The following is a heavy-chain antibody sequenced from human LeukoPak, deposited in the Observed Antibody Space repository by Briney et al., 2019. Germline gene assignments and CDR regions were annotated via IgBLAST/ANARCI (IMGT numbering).Heavy chain of an antibody. CDR1: GGSFSGYY. D-gene: IGHD3-9*01. Sequence: PSETLSLTCAVYGGSFSGYYWSWIRQPPGKGLEWIGEINHSGSTNYNPSLKSRVTMSVDTSKNQFSLNLSSVTAADTAVYYCAARDILTGLHDYWGQGTLVTVSS. CDR2: INHSGST. J-gene: IGHJ4*02. CDR3: AARDILTGLHDY. V-gene: IGHV4-34*01.